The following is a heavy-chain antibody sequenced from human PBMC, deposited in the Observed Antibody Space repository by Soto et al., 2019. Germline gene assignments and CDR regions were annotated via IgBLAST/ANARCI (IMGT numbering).Heavy chain of an antibody. J-gene: IGHJ6*02. Sequence: QVQLLQSGAEVKKPGSSVRVSCEASGGSFRTYSISWVRQAPGQGLEWMGEIIPIIGTVNYAPKFQGRVTITADEPTTTVYMDLRSLRSEDTAVYYCAKGAVAGTPTSYYYYGMDVWGQGTTVTVSS. D-gene: IGHD6-19*01. V-gene: IGHV1-69*12. CDR1: GGSFRTYS. CDR3: AKGAVAGTPTSYYYYGMDV. CDR2: IIPIIGTV.